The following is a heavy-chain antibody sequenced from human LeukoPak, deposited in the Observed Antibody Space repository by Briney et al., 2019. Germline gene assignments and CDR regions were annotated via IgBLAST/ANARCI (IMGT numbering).Heavy chain of an antibody. CDR2: TYYSGST. Sequence: SETLSLTCTVSGGSISSSNYYWGWIRQPPGKGLEWIGSTYYSGSTYYNPSLKSRVTISVDTSKNQFSLKLSSVTAADTAVYYCTAVAGKQNYYYYMDVWGKGTTVTVSS. D-gene: IGHD6-19*01. V-gene: IGHV4-39*07. J-gene: IGHJ6*03. CDR1: GGSISSSNYY. CDR3: TAVAGKQNYYYYMDV.